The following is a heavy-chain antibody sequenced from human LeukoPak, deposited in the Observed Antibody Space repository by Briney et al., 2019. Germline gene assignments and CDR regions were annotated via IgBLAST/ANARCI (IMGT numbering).Heavy chain of an antibody. Sequence: VASVKVSCKASGGTFSSYAISWVRQAPGQGLEWMGGIIPIFGTANYAQKFQGRVTITADESTSTAYMELSSLRSEDTAVYYCASISSGYLPNDYWGQGTLVTVSS. CDR3: ASISSGYLPNDY. CDR2: IIPIFGTA. V-gene: IGHV1-69*13. J-gene: IGHJ4*02. CDR1: GGTFSSYA. D-gene: IGHD3-22*01.